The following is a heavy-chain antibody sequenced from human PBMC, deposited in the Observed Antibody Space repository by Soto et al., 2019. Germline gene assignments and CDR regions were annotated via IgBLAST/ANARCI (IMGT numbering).Heavy chain of an antibody. CDR2: ISWNSGSI. CDR1: GFTFDDYA. CDR3: AKEFSSGWYGLLDY. J-gene: IGHJ4*02. V-gene: IGHV3-9*01. D-gene: IGHD6-19*01. Sequence: GGSLRLSCAASGFTFDDYAMHWVRQAPGKGLEWVSGISWNSGSIGYADSVKGRFTISRDNAKNSLYLQMNSLRAEDTALYYCAKEFSSGWYGLLDYWGQGTLVTVSS.